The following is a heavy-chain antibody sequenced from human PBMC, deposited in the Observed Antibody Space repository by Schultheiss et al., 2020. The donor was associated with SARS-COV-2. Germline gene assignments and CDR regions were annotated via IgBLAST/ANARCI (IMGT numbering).Heavy chain of an antibody. V-gene: IGHV3-30*07. D-gene: IGHD3-16*02. CDR2: ISYDGSNK. Sequence: GGSLRLSCAASGFTFSSYAMHWVRQAPGKGLEWVAVISYDGSNKYYADSVKGRFTISRDNSKNTLYLQMNSLRAEDTAVYYCARGGKLSGDYWGQGTLVTVSS. J-gene: IGHJ4*02. CDR3: ARGGKLSGDY. CDR1: GFTFSSYA.